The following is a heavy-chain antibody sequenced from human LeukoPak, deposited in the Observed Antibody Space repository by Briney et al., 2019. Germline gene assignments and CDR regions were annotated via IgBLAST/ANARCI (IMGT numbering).Heavy chain of an antibody. CDR3: ARHDTRLYDFWSGYPENYSDY. CDR2: IYYSGST. J-gene: IGHJ4*02. V-gene: IGHV4-39*01. CDR1: GGSISSSSYY. D-gene: IGHD3-3*01. Sequence: SETLSLTCTVSGGSISSSSYYWGWIRQPPGKGLEWIGSIYYSGSTYYNPSLKSRVTISVDTSKNQFSLKLSSVTAADTAVYYCARHDTRLYDFWSGYPENYSDYWGQGTLVTVSS.